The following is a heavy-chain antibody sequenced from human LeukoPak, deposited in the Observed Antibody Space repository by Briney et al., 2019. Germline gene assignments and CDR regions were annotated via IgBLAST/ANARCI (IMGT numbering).Heavy chain of an antibody. D-gene: IGHD2-15*01. CDR1: GFTFSSYG. CDR3: ARDCEYCSGGLDP. J-gene: IGHJ5*02. Sequence: PGGSLRLSCAASGFTFSSYGMSWVRQAPGEGLEWVSGISGSGGSTYYADSVKGRFTISRDNAKNFLYLQMNSLRAEDTALYYCARDCEYCSGGLDPWGQGTLVTVSS. V-gene: IGHV3-23*01. CDR2: ISGSGGST.